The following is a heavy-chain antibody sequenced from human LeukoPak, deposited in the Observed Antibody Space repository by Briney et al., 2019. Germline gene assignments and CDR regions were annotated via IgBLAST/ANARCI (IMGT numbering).Heavy chain of an antibody. V-gene: IGHV3-30*09. CDR3: VTDITMVRGGS. J-gene: IGHJ4*02. Sequence: GGSLRLSCAASGFAFSSNAMHWVRQAPDKGLEWVADMSHDGKKINYADSVKGRFAISRDNSKNTLYLQMNSLRPEDTAIYYCVTDITMVRGGSWGQGTLVTVSS. CDR1: GFAFSSNA. D-gene: IGHD3-10*01. CDR2: MSHDGKKI.